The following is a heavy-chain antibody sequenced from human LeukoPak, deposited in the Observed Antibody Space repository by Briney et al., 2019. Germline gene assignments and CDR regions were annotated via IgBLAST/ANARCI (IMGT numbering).Heavy chain of an antibody. CDR2: ITATSRHI. J-gene: IGHJ4*02. CDR1: GVTFSGYS. V-gene: IGHV3-21*01. CDR3: ARDLRLQLGFLDY. Sequence: PGGSLRLSCAAPGVTFSGYSVNWVRQAPGKGLEWVSAITATSRHIYYADSVKGRFTISRDNSKNTLYLQMNSLRAEDTAVYYCARDLRLQLGFLDYWGQGTLVTVSS. D-gene: IGHD4-11*01.